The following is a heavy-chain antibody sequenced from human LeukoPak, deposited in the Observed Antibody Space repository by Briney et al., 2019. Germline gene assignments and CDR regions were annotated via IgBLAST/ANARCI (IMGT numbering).Heavy chain of an antibody. J-gene: IGHJ4*02. Sequence: SETLSLTCTVPGGSISAYYWSWIRQPPGKGLEWIGYISYSGSTKYDPSLKSRVTISVDTSKNQFSLKLSSVTAADTAVYYCARYGMATIQFFDYWGQGTLFTVSS. CDR3: ARYGMATIQFFDY. CDR2: ISYSGST. D-gene: IGHD5-24*01. CDR1: GGSISAYY. V-gene: IGHV4-59*01.